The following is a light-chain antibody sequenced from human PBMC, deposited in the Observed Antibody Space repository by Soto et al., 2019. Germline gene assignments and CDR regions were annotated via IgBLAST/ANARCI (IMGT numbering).Light chain of an antibody. CDR2: EVS. CDR1: QTVSSS. V-gene: IGKV3-11*01. J-gene: IGKJ4*01. Sequence: EIVLTQSPATLSLSPGERATLSCRASQTVSSSLAWYQQKPGQAPRLLIYEVSNRATGIPARFSGSGSGAGFTLTISSLEPGDFALYYCQQHLNWPLTFGGGTKVDIK. CDR3: QQHLNWPLT.